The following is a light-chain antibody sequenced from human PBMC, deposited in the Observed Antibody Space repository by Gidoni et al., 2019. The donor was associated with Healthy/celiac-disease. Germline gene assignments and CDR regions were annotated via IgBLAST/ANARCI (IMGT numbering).Light chain of an antibody. CDR3: SSYTSSSTPHWV. Sequence: QSALTQPALVSGSPGQSITISCTRTSSDVGDYNYFSWYHQHPGKAPKLMIYDVSNRPSGVSKRFSGSKSGNTASLTISGLQAEDEADYYCSSYTSSSTPHWVFGGGTKLTVL. CDR2: DVS. CDR1: SSDVGDYNY. V-gene: IGLV2-14*01. J-gene: IGLJ3*02.